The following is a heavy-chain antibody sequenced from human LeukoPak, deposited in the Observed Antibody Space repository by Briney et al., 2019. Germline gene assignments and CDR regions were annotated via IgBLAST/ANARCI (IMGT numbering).Heavy chain of an antibody. J-gene: IGHJ4*02. Sequence: GGSLRLFCAASGFTFTNAWMSWVRQAPGKGREWVGRIISKTDDGATAYAGTEKDKSTISKDDSKNTLYLQMNSLKTEDTAVYYYITGERRFDSSGYYPYYFDYWGQGTLVTVSS. CDR3: ITGERRFDSSGYYPYYFDY. CDR1: GFTFTNAW. D-gene: IGHD3-22*01. CDR2: IISKTDDGAT. V-gene: IGHV3-15*01.